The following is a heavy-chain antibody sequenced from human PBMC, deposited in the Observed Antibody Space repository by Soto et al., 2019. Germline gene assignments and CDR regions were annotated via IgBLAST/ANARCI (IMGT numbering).Heavy chain of an antibody. V-gene: IGHV3-53*01. Sequence: EVQLVESGGGLIQPGGSLRLSCAASGFTVSSNYMSWVRQAPGKGLEWVSVIYSGGSTYYADSVKGRFTISRDNSKNTLYLQMTSLRAEDTAVYYCARERHYDILTGLPTYYYYGMDVWGQGTTVTVSS. CDR2: IYSGGST. J-gene: IGHJ6*02. D-gene: IGHD3-9*01. CDR3: ARERHYDILTGLPTYYYYGMDV. CDR1: GFTVSSNY.